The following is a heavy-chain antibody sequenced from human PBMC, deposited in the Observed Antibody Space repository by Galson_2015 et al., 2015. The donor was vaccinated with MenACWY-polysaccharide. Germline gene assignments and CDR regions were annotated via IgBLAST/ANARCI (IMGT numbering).Heavy chain of an antibody. J-gene: IGHJ4*02. Sequence: SLRLSCAASGFTFSSYSMNWVRQAPGKGLEWVSYISSGGTINYADSVKGRFTISRDNAKNSLYLQMNSLRDDDTAVYYCARVLKGLVVATPAYWGQGTLVTVSS. D-gene: IGHD1-26*01. CDR2: ISSGGTI. CDR3: ARVLKGLVVATPAY. V-gene: IGHV3-48*02. CDR1: GFTFSSYS.